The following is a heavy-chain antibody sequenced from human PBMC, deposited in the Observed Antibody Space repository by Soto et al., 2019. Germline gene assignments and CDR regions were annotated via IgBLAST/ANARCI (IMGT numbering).Heavy chain of an antibody. V-gene: IGHV3-23*01. Sequence: GGSLRLSCAASGFTFTTYAMAWVRQAPGKGLEWGSTIHSSGAYTYYADSVKGRFTISRDNSKNTLYLQRNSLRAEDTAVYYCATAIGSQHFDHWGQGTLVTVSS. D-gene: IGHD2-2*01. CDR1: GFTFTTYA. CDR2: IHSSGAYT. J-gene: IGHJ4*02. CDR3: ATAIGSQHFDH.